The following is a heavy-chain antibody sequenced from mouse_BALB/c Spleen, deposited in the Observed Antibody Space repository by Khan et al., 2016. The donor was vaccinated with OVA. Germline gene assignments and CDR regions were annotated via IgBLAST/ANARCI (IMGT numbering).Heavy chain of an antibody. J-gene: IGHJ2*01. CDR3: AREAYRYDEYYFDY. CDR2: ISSGGST. CDR1: GFTFSSYV. Sequence: EVELVESGGDLVKPGGSLKLSCAASGFTFSSYVMSWVRQTPEKRLEWVASISSGGSTYYPDSVKGRFTISRDNARNILYLQMSSLRSGDTAMYFCAREAYRYDEYYFDYWGPGTTLPVSS. D-gene: IGHD2-14*01. V-gene: IGHV5-6-5*01.